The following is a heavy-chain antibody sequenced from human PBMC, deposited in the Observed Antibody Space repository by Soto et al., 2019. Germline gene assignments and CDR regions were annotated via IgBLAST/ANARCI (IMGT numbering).Heavy chain of an antibody. D-gene: IGHD6-19*01. CDR2: INHSGST. J-gene: IGHJ5*02. V-gene: IGHV4-34*01. CDR1: GGSFSGYY. CDR3: ARRRYGGWIAVAGPFDP. Sequence: SDTLSLTCAVYGGSFSGYYWSWIRQPPGKGLEWIGEINHSGSTNYNPSLKSRVTISVDTSKNQFSLKLSSVTAADTAVYYCARRRYGGWIAVAGPFDPWGQGTLVTVSS.